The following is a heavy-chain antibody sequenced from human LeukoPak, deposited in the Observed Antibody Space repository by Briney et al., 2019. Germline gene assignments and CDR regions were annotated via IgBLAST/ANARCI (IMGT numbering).Heavy chain of an antibody. CDR3: ARPPGSWIDY. CDR2: ISGSGGTT. Sequence: GGSLRLSCEASGFTFSSYVMSWVRQAPGKGLEWVSAISGSGGTTYYADSVKGRFTISRDNSKNTLYLQMNSLRAEDTAIYYCARPPGSWIDYWGQGTLVTVSS. D-gene: IGHD1-26*01. CDR1: GFTFSSYV. J-gene: IGHJ4*02. V-gene: IGHV3-23*01.